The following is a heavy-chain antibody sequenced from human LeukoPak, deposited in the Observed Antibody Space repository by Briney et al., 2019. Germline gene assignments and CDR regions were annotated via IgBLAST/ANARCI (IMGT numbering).Heavy chain of an antibody. D-gene: IGHD1-26*01. V-gene: IGHV3-23*01. CDR1: GFTFSSYD. CDR3: AKDASSETYFNY. Sequence: GGSLRLSCAASGFTFSSYDMSWVRRAPGKGLEWVSATSGSGGSTYYADSVKGRFTIYRDKSKNTLYLQMNSLRDEDTALYYCAKDASSETYFNYWGQGTLVTVSS. CDR2: TSGSGGST. J-gene: IGHJ4*02.